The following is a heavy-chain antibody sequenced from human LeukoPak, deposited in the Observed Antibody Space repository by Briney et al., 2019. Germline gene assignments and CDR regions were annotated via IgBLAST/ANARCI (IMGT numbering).Heavy chain of an antibody. D-gene: IGHD1-1*01. Sequence: GGSLRLSCATSGFTFVDYGLSWVRRAPGKGLEWLCAINYNGAITDYADSVKGRFTISRDNAKNSLYLRMDSLRAEDTAVYYCAKDSAEGDWNHPPDYWGQGTLVTVSS. CDR2: INYNGAIT. J-gene: IGHJ4*02. V-gene: IGHV3-20*04. CDR1: GFTFVDYG. CDR3: AKDSAEGDWNHPPDY.